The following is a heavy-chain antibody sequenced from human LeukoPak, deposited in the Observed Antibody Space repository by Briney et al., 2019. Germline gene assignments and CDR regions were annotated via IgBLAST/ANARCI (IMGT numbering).Heavy chain of an antibody. J-gene: IGHJ6*02. CDR3: ARTMVRGVLYYYYGMDV. CDR2: INPNSGGT. Sequence: ASVKVSCKASGYTFTGYYMHWVRQAPGQGLEWMGWINPNSGGTNYAQKFQGRVTMTRDTSISTAYMELSRLRSDDTAVYYCARTMVRGVLYYYYGMDVWGQGTTVTVSS. CDR1: GYTFTGYY. V-gene: IGHV1-2*02. D-gene: IGHD3-10*01.